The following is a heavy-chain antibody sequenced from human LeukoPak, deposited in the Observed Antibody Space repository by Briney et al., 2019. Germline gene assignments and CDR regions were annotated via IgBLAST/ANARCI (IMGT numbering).Heavy chain of an antibody. D-gene: IGHD6-13*01. CDR3: ARLGMIQAYSPEDY. J-gene: IGHJ4*02. CDR2: ISATGGTI. CDR1: GFTFSNNG. Sequence: PGGSLRLSCAASGFTFSNNGMNWVRQAPGKGLEWVSYISATGGTIYYADSVKGRFTISRDNSKNTLYLQMNSLRAEDTAVYYCARLGMIQAYSPEDYWGQGTLVTVSS. V-gene: IGHV3-48*01.